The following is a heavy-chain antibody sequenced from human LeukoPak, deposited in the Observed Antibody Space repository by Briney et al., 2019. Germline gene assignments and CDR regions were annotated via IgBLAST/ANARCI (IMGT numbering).Heavy chain of an antibody. CDR1: GFIFSSYW. CDR2: IKQDGSDK. J-gene: IGHJ4*02. V-gene: IGHV3-7*01. Sequence: GGSLRLSCAASGFIFSSYWMSWVRQAPGKGLEWVANIKQDGSDKSYVDSVKARFTISRDNAKNSLYLQMNSLRAEDTAVYYCARDSRFTMRDYWGQGTLVTVSS. D-gene: IGHD3-22*01. CDR3: ARDSRFTMRDY.